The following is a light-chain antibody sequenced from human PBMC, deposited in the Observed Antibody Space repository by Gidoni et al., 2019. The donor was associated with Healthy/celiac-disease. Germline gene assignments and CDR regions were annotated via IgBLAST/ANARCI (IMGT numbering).Light chain of an antibody. Sequence: EIVLTQSPATLSLSPWDRATLSCRASQSVSSYLAWYQQKPGQAPRLLIYDASNRATGIPARFSGSGAGTDFTLTISSLEPEDFAVYYCQQRSTFGQGTKVEIK. CDR3: QQRST. J-gene: IGKJ1*01. CDR1: QSVSSY. V-gene: IGKV3-11*01. CDR2: DAS.